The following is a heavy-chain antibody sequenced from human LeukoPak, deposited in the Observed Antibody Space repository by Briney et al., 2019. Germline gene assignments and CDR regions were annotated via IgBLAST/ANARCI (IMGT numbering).Heavy chain of an antibody. CDR1: GCTFTSYA. J-gene: IGHJ4*02. Sequence: GSSVKVSCTASGCTFTSYAFSWVRQAPGQGLEWMGRIIPIFGIANYAQKFQGRVTITAYKSTSTAYMQLRSLRSDAATADYCAGAPVVVVITHYFDYWGQGTLVTVSS. CDR2: IIPIFGIA. V-gene: IGHV1-69*04. D-gene: IGHD3-22*01. CDR3: AGAPVVVVITHYFDY.